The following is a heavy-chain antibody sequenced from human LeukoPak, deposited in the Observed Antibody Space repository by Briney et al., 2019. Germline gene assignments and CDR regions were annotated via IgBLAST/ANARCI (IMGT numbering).Heavy chain of an antibody. CDR1: GLTFGNYG. CDR2: IWYDGSNK. D-gene: IGHD1-26*01. J-gene: IGHJ4*02. CDR3: ATDRNSGKYYDY. Sequence: PGKSLRLSCAASGLTFGNYGMHWVRQAPGKGLEWVAVIWYDGSNKYYADSVKGRFTISRDNSKDTLYLQMNSLRAEDTAVYYCATDRNSGKYYDYWGQGTLVTVSS. V-gene: IGHV3-33*01.